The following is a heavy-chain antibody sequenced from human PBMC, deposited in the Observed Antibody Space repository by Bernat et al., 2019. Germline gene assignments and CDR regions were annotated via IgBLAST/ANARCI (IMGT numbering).Heavy chain of an antibody. CDR3: ARAATCGGVFDLRYNWFDP. V-gene: IGHV4-31*03. J-gene: IGHJ5*02. Sequence: QVQLQESGPGLVKPSQTLSLTCTVSGGSISSGGYYWSWIRQHPGKGLEWIGYIYYSGSTYYNPSLKSRVTISVDTSKNQFSLKLSSVTAADTAVYYCARAATCGGVFDLRYNWFDPWGQGTLVTVSS. D-gene: IGHD3-16*01. CDR1: GGSISSGGYY. CDR2: IYYSGST.